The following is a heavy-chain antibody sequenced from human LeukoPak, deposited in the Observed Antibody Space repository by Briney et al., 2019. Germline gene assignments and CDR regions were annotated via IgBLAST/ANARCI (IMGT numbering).Heavy chain of an antibody. D-gene: IGHD2-15*01. J-gene: IGHJ4*02. V-gene: IGHV3-23*01. Sequence: PGGSLRLSCAASGFTFSSYAMSWVRQAPGKGLEWVSAISGSGGTTFYADSVKGRFTISRDSSKNILYLQMNSLRAEDTAIYYCAKEYCSGASCHDDPFDCWGQGTLVTVSS. CDR1: GFTFSSYA. CDR3: AKEYCSGASCHDDPFDC. CDR2: ISGSGGTT.